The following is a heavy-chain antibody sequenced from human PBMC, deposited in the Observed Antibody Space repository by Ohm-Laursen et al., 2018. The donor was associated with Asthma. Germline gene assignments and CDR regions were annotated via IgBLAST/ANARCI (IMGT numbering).Heavy chain of an antibody. J-gene: IGHJ6*02. V-gene: IGHV1-69*01. Sequence: SSVKVSCKASGGTFSSYAISWVRQAPGQGLEWMGGIIPIFGTANYAQKFQGRVTITADESTSTAYMELSSLRSEDTAVYYCARSIAAAGTPPSIYYYYYGMDVWGQGTTVTVSS. CDR2: IIPIFGTA. CDR3: ARSIAAAGTPPSIYYYYYGMDV. D-gene: IGHD6-13*01. CDR1: GGTFSSYA.